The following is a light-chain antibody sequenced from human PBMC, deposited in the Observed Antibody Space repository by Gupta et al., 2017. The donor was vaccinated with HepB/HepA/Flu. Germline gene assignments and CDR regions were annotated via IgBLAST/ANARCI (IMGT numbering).Light chain of an antibody. CDR3: WTYTGRFVV. V-gene: IGLV2-11*01. CDR2: DVS. CDR1: SSDVGGHTY. J-gene: IGLJ2*01. Sequence: QSALTQPRSVSGSPGQSVTISCTGISSDVGGHTYVSWYQHHPAKAPKAIIYDVSKRPSGVPDRFSGSKSGATASLTISGLQAEDESYYYSWTYTGRFVVFGGGTKLTVL.